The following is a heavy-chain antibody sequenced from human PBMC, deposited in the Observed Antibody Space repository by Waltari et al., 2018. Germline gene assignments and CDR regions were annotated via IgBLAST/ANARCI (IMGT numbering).Heavy chain of an antibody. D-gene: IGHD6-13*01. CDR1: ESTFSDHY. CDR2: IKSKAANYFT. V-gene: IGHV3-72*01. J-gene: IGHJ6*02. Sequence: EGQLVESGGGLVQTGGSLRLSCTASESTFSDHYMDWVRQAPGKGLEWIGQIKSKAANYFTIYAEYVKGRFTISRDNAKNTLYVQMNRLRAEDTAVYYCARVATKTYSSPVPGRPYYYGMDVWGQGTTVTVSS. CDR3: ARVATKTYSSPVPGRPYYYGMDV.